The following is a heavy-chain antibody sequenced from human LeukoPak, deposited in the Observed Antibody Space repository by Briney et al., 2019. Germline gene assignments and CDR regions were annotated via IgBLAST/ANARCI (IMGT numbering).Heavy chain of an antibody. J-gene: IGHJ6*02. D-gene: IGHD1-26*01. CDR1: GHTFTSYD. V-gene: IGHV1-8*01. CDR2: MNPNSGNT. CDR3: ARGSGSSLGTGMDV. Sequence: ASVKVSCKASGHTFTSYDINWVRQATGQGLEWMGWMNPNSGNTGYAQKFQGRVTMTRNTSISTAYMELSSLRSEDTAVYYCARGSGSSLGTGMDVWGQGTTVTVSS.